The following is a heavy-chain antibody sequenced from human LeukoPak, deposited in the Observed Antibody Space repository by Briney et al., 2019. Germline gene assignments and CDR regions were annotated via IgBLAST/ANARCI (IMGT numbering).Heavy chain of an antibody. CDR1: GGSFSGYY. Sequence: SETLSLTCAVYGGSFSGYYWGWIRQPPGKGLEWIGSIYYSGSTYYNPSLKSRVTISVDTSKNQFSLKLSSVTAADTAVYYCASVYYDFWSGYYTFDAFDIWGQGTMVTVSS. CDR3: ASVYYDFWSGYYTFDAFDI. V-gene: IGHV4-34*01. CDR2: IYYSGST. D-gene: IGHD3-3*01. J-gene: IGHJ3*02.